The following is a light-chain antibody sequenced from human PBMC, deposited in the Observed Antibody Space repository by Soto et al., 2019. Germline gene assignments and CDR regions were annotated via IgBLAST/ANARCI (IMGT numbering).Light chain of an antibody. CDR3: CSYAGRVV. CDR1: SSGVVSYNL. J-gene: IGLJ2*01. Sequence: QSVLTQSASGCGSPGQSITMSCSGTSSGVVSYNLVSWYQQHPGKAPKLRIYEGSKRAPGVSKRFSGDKSGNTSSLTIAWLQAEDEADYYCCSYAGRVVFGGGTQLTVL. CDR2: EGS. V-gene: IGLV2-23*01.